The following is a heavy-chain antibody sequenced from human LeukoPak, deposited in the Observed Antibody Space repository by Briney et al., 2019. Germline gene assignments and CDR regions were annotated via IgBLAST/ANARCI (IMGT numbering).Heavy chain of an antibody. J-gene: IGHJ4*02. D-gene: IGHD3-3*01. CDR2: ISGSGGST. V-gene: IGHV3-23*01. CDR3: ARERIWNGYYFFDY. Sequence: GGSLRLSCAASGFTFSSYAMNWVRQAPGKGLEWVSAISGSGGSTYYADSVKGRFTISRDNSKNTLYLQMNSLRAEDTAVYYCARERIWNGYYFFDYWGQGTLVTVSS. CDR1: GFTFSSYA.